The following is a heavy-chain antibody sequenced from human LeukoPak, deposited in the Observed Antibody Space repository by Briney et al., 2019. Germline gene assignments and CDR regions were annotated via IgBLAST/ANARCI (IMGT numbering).Heavy chain of an antibody. V-gene: IGHV3-30*03. J-gene: IGHJ2*01. D-gene: IGHD4-11*01. CDR2: VAKDGGHK. Sequence: PGGSLRLSCVASGFTFSDYGIQWVRQAPGKGLEWVAVVAKDGGHKVYSDSVKGRLSISRDNSKNTAFLQMDSLRTEDAAVYFCAREHSHSNWFFDLWGPGTPVTVSP. CDR1: GFTFSDYG. CDR3: AREHSHSNWFFDL.